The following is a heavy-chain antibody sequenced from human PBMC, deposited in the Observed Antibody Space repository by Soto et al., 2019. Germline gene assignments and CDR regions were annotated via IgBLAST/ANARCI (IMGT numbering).Heavy chain of an antibody. D-gene: IGHD6-19*01. CDR2: ISWNSGSI. Sequence: EVQLVESGGGLVQPGRSLRLSCAASGFTFDDYAMHWVRQAPGKGLEWVSGISWNSGSIGYADSVKGRFTISRDNAKNSLYLQMNSLSAEYTALYYCAKERFLAVAALAHYFDYWGQGTLVTVSS. V-gene: IGHV3-9*01. J-gene: IGHJ4*02. CDR3: AKERFLAVAALAHYFDY. CDR1: GFTFDDYA.